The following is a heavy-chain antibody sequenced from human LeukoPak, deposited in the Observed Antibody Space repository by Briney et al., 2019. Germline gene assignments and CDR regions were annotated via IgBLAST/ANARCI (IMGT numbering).Heavy chain of an antibody. CDR3: AGASFGDPGYMDV. J-gene: IGHJ6*03. D-gene: IGHD2/OR15-2a*01. V-gene: IGHV4-59*01. Sequence: SETLSLTCTVSGGSISSYYWSWIRQPPGKGLEWIGYIYYSGSTNYNPSLKSRVTISVDTSKNQFSLKLSSVTAADTAVYYCAGASFGDPGYMDVRGKGTTVTISS. CDR1: GGSISSYY. CDR2: IYYSGST.